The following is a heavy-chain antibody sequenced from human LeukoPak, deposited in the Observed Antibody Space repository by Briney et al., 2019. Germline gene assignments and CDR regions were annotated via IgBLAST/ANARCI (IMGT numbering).Heavy chain of an antibody. D-gene: IGHD1-26*01. CDR2: ITSTSSYI. CDR1: GFTFSTYN. Sequence: GGSLRLSCAASGFTFSTYNMNWVRQAPGKGLEWVSSITSTSSYIYYADSVKGRFTISRDNAKNSLYLLMNSLRAEDTAVYYCARDPYSGSYGDYYYYYMDVWGKGTTVTIFS. J-gene: IGHJ6*03. V-gene: IGHV3-21*01. CDR3: ARDPYSGSYGDYYYYYMDV.